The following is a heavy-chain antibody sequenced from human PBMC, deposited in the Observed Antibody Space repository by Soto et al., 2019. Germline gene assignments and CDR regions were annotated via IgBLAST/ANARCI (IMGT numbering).Heavy chain of an antibody. J-gene: IGHJ3*02. CDR3: ATDMYSSGAVGAFDI. V-gene: IGHV1-18*01. D-gene: IGHD6-19*01. CDR2: ISAYNGNT. CDR1: GYTFTSYG. Sequence: ASVKVSCKASGYTFTSYGISWVRQAPGQGLEWMGWISAYNGNTNYAQKLQGRVTMTTDTSTSTAYMELRSLRSEDTAVYYCATDMYSSGAVGAFDIWGQGTMVTVSS.